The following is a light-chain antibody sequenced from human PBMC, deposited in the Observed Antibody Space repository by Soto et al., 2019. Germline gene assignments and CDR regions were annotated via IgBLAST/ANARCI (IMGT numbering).Light chain of an antibody. Sequence: EIVLTQSPATLSVSPGESATLSCRASQSISSNLAWYQQHPGQAPRLLIYGASSRATGIPDRFSGSGSGTDFSLTIRRLEPDDFAVYYCQKYGNFWTFGQGTKVDIK. CDR3: QKYGNFWT. CDR2: GAS. J-gene: IGKJ1*01. V-gene: IGKV3-20*01. CDR1: QSISSN.